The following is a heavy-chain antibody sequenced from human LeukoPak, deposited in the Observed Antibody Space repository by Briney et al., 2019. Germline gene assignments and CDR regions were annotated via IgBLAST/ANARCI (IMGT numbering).Heavy chain of an antibody. Sequence: ASVKVSCKASGNTFMKFDFHWVRQATGQGPEWMGRLNPQNGNTEYAPKFQGRVTMPRNTSITTAHMELSSLTSEDTAVYYCATGMFDTDYSFLGFEYWGLGTPVSVSS. J-gene: IGHJ4*02. D-gene: IGHD2/OR15-2a*01. CDR1: GNTFMKFD. CDR2: LNPQNGNT. CDR3: ATGMFDTDYSFLGFEY. V-gene: IGHV1-8*01.